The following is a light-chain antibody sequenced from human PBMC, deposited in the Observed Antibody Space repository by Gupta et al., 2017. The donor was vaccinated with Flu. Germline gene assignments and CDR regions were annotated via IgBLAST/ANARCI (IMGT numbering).Light chain of an antibody. CDR3: QQYYYTPLT. CDR2: WAS. V-gene: IGKV4-1*01. J-gene: IGKJ4*01. Sequence: SLGERATINCKSSRSLLFSSSNKNYLAWYQQKPRQTPKLLIYWASTRESRVPDRISGSGSGTDFTLTIISMQAEDVAVNYCQQYYYTPLTFGGETKVEVK. CDR1: RSLLFSSSNKNY.